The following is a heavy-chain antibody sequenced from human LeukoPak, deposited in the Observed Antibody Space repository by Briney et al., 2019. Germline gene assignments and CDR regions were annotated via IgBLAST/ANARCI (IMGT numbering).Heavy chain of an antibody. V-gene: IGHV3-66*01. CDR2: IYSGGST. D-gene: IGHD3-10*01. CDR1: GFTVSSNY. CDR3: ARDPGPRHYYGSGGYHSTDY. J-gene: IGHJ4*02. Sequence: GGSLRLSCAASGFTVSSNYMSWVRQAPGKGLEWVSVIYSGGSTYYADSVKGRFTNSRDNSKNALYLQMNSLRAEDTAVYYCARDPGPRHYYGSGGYHSTDYWGQGTLVTVSS.